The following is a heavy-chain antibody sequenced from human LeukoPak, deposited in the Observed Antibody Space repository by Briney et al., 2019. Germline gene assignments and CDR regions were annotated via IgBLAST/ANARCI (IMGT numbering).Heavy chain of an antibody. J-gene: IGHJ3*02. CDR1: GFTFSSYA. CDR2: ISSSSSYI. CDR3: ARGYSYGDYNDAFDI. V-gene: IGHV3-21*01. D-gene: IGHD4-17*01. Sequence: PGGSLRLSCAASGFTFSSYAMSWVRQAPGKGLEWVSSISSSSSYIYYADSVKGRFTISRDNAKNSLYLQMNSLRAEDTAVYYCARGYSYGDYNDAFDIWGQGTMVTVSS.